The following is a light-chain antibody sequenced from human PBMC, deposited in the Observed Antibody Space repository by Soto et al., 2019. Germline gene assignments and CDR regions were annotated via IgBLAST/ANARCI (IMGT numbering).Light chain of an antibody. CDR1: NSNIGSHT. Sequence: QSVLTQPPSASGTPGQRVTISCSGSNSNIGSHTVNWYQQLPGTAPKLLIYTDNLRPSGVPDRFSDSKSGTSASLAISGLQSEDEADYYCAAWDDSLQSWVFGGGTKVTVL. CDR2: TDN. CDR3: AAWDDSLQSWV. V-gene: IGLV1-44*01. J-gene: IGLJ3*02.